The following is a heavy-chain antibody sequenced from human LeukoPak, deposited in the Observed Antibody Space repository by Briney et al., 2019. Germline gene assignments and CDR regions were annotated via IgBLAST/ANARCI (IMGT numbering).Heavy chain of an antibody. CDR1: GGTFSSYA. D-gene: IGHD3-9*01. CDR2: IIPIFGTA. J-gene: IGHJ6*03. V-gene: IGHV1-69*05. CDR3: ARQPKGGYDILTGYYYYYSTDV. Sequence: SVKVSCKASGGTFSSYAISWVRQAPGQGLEWMGGIIPIFGTANYAQKFQGRVTITTDESTSTAYMELRSLRSEDTAAYYCARQPKGGYDILTGYYYYYSTDVWGKGTTVTVSS.